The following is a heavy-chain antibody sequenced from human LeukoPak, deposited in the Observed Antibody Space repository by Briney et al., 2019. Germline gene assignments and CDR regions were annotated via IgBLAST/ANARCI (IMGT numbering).Heavy chain of an antibody. CDR1: GFPFSSFA. CDR3: ARWALGGGVANFDY. CDR2: IRHDGTNK. J-gene: IGHJ4*02. V-gene: IGHV3-30*02. D-gene: IGHD3-16*01. Sequence: GGSLRLSCAASGFPFSSFAMHWVRQAPGKGLEWVAFIRHDGTNKYHSNSVQGRFTISRDNSRNTLYLQMNSLRAEDTAVYYCARWALGGGVANFDYWGQGTLVTVSS.